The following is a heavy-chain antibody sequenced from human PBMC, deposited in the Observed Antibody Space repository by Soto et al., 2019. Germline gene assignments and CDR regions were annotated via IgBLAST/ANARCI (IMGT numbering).Heavy chain of an antibody. Sequence: SETLSLTCAVSGDSISSDKWWSWVRQPPGKGLEWIGEIHHSGNSNYNPSLKSRVIISVDKSKNQFSLKLSSVTDADTAVDYCARGERQQQRDYWGQGTLVTFSS. CDR3: ARGERQQQRDY. CDR1: GDSISSDKW. J-gene: IGHJ4*02. CDR2: IHHSGNS. V-gene: IGHV4-4*02. D-gene: IGHD6-13*01.